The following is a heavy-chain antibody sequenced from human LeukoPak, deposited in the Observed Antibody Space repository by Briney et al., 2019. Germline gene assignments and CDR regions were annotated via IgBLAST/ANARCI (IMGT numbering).Heavy chain of an antibody. CDR2: ISSRSFTM. CDR1: GFTFSSYS. V-gene: IGHV3-48*02. D-gene: IGHD6-19*01. Sequence: GGSLRLSCAASGFTFSSYSMNWVRQAPGKGLEWVSYISSRSFTMYYADSVKGRFTISRDNAKNSLYLQMNSLRDEDTAVYYCARGSIGNSSGWYYFDSWGQGTLVTVSS. J-gene: IGHJ4*02. CDR3: ARGSIGNSSGWYYFDS.